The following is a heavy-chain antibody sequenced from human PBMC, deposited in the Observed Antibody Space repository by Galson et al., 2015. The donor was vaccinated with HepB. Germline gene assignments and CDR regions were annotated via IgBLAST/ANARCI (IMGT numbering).Heavy chain of an antibody. CDR2: ISGSGGSK. CDR1: GFTFSSYA. D-gene: IGHD3-16*01. V-gene: IGHV3-23*01. J-gene: IGHJ3*02. CDR3: AKEGYGGSAFDI. Sequence: SLRLSCAASGFTFSSYAMNWVRQASGKGLEWVSAISGSGGSKSYADSVTGRFTMSWDDSKYTLYLQMNSLRDEDTAVYYCAKEGYGGSAFDIWGQGTMVTVSS.